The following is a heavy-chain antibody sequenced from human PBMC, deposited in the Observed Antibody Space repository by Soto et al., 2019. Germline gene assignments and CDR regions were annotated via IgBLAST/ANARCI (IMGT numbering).Heavy chain of an antibody. CDR3: ARDRSTYGGGGTGEVKENWFDP. V-gene: IGHV4-59*01. J-gene: IGHJ5*02. CDR1: GGSISRYD. Sequence: PSETLSLTCSVSGGSISRYDWSWIRQPPGKGLEWIGYAYYSGDTGYNPSLKSRVTMAVDTSKSQVSLKLSSVTAADTAVYYCARDRSTYGGGGTGEVKENWFDPWGQGALVTVSS. D-gene: IGHD2-8*01. CDR2: AYYSGDT.